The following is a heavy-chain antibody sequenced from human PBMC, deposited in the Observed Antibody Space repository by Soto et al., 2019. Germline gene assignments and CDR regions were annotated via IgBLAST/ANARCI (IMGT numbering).Heavy chain of an antibody. J-gene: IGHJ3*02. V-gene: IGHV1-18*01. CDR1: GYNFTSYG. D-gene: IGHD6-19*01. CDR3: ARDLYYSSGRYFDHDAFDS. Sequence: QVQLVQSGADVKKPGASVMVSCKASGYNFTSYGISWVRQAPGQGLEWMGWISPHNDRTKYARRFQDRVTMTTETPTSTVYMELGSLRSDDTAVYYCARDLYYSSGRYFDHDAFDSWGQGTVVTVSS. CDR2: ISPHNDRT.